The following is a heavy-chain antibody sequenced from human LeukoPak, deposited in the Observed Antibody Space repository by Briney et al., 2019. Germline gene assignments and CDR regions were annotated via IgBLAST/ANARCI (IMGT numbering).Heavy chain of an antibody. CDR1: GGSVSSGSYY. D-gene: IGHD5-24*01. CDR2: IYYSGST. J-gene: IGHJ5*02. V-gene: IGHV4-61*01. CDR3: ARGGGGYNYLCWFDP. Sequence: PSETLSLTCTVSGGSVSSGSYYWCWIRQPPGKGLEWIGYIYYSGSTNYNPSLKSRVTISVDTSKNQFSLKLSSVTAADTAVYYCARGGGGYNYLCWFDPWGQGTLVTVSS.